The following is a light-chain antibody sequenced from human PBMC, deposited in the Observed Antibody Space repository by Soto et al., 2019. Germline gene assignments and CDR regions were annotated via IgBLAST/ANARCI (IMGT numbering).Light chain of an antibody. J-gene: IGLJ1*01. CDR2: EVS. V-gene: IGLV2-14*01. CDR3: SSYTTSTTLV. CDR1: SSDVGRYNY. Sequence: QAVVTQPASVSGSPGQSITISCTGTSSDVGRYNYVSWYQHHPGNAPKLMIYEVSNRPSGVSDRFSGSKSGSTASLTISGLQAEDEADYYCSSYTTSTTLVFGSGTKLTVL.